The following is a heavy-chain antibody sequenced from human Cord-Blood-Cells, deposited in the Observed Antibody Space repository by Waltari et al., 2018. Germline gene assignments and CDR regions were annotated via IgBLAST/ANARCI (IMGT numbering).Heavy chain of an antibody. CDR3: ARDRGGAFDI. Sequence: EVQLVESGGGLVQPGGSLRLSCAASGFTFSSYSMNWVRQAPGKGLGWVSYIGSRSSTIYDADSVKGRFTISRDNAKNSLYLQMNSLRAEDTAVYYCARDRGGAFDIWGQGTMVTVSS. CDR1: GFTFSSYS. J-gene: IGHJ3*02. V-gene: IGHV3-48*01. D-gene: IGHD3-10*01. CDR2: IGSRSSTI.